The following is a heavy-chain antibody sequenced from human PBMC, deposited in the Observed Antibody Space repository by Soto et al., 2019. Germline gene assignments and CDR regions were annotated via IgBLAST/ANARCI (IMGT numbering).Heavy chain of an antibody. CDR3: ARAMLPSWDYYGMDV. V-gene: IGHV3-30*04. D-gene: IGHD2-15*01. CDR2: ISYDGRNK. Sequence: QVQLVESGGGVVQPGRSLRLSCAASGFTFSSYAMHWVRQAPGKGLEWVAVISYDGRNKYYADSVKGRFTISRDNSKNTLYLQMNSLRADDTAVYYCARAMLPSWDYYGMDVWGQGTTVTVSS. CDR1: GFTFSSYA. J-gene: IGHJ6*02.